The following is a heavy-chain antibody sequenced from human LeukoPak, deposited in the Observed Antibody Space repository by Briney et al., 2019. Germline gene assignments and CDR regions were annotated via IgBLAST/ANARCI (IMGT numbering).Heavy chain of an antibody. CDR1: GFTFTSSA. V-gene: IGHV1-58*01. CDR2: IVVGSGNT. J-gene: IGHJ5*02. CDR3: AADLKAGPTRPTFDP. Sequence: GASVKVSCKASGFTFTSSAVQWVRQARGQRLEWIGWIVVGSGNTNYAQKFQERVTITRDVSTSTAYMELSSLRSEDTAVYYCAADLKAGPTRPTFDPWGQGTLVTVSS.